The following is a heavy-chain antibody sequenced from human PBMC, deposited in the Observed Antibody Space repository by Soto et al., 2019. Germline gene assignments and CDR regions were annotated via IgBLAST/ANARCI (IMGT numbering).Heavy chain of an antibody. V-gene: IGHV3-53*04. CDR2: IYSGGST. CDR1: GFTVSSNY. J-gene: IGHJ4*02. Sequence: EVQLVESGGGLVQPGGSLRLSCAASGFTVSSNYMSWVRQAPGKGLEWVSVIYSGGSTYYADSVKGRFTISRHNSKNTLYLERKSLRAEDTAVYYCAAGIGVAGLDYWGQGTLVTVSS. D-gene: IGHD6-19*01. CDR3: AAGIGVAGLDY.